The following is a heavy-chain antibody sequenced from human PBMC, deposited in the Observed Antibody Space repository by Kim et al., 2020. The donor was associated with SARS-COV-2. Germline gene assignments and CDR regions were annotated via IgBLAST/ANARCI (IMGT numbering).Heavy chain of an antibody. CDR3: AKHFGSSGSEFQH. CDR1: GFTFSAYA. J-gene: IGHJ1*01. V-gene: IGHV3-23*01. CDR2: ISGSEGQR. D-gene: IGHD3-22*01. Sequence: GGSLRHSCAASGFTFSAYAMSWVRQAPGKGLEWVSGISGSEGQRYYGDSVKGRFIISRDNSKNTLHLQMNSLRAEDTAVYYCAKHFGSSGSEFQHWGQGTLVTVSS.